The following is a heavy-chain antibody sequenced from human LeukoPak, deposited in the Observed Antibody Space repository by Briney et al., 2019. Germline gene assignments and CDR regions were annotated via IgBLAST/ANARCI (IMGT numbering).Heavy chain of an antibody. CDR3: VKTMVTFGGIIRADAFDI. CDR1: GFTFSIYA. V-gene: IGHV3-64D*06. CDR2: TNNNGGTT. J-gene: IGHJ3*02. D-gene: IGHD3-16*01. Sequence: RGSLRLSCSASGFTFSIYAMHWVRQAPGKGLEYLSGTNNNGGTTNYADSVKGRFTISRDNFKNTLYLQMSSLRPEDTAVYYCVKTMVTFGGIIRADAFDIWGQGTMVTVSS.